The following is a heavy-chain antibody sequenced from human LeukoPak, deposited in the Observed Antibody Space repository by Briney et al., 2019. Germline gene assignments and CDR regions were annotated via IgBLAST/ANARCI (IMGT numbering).Heavy chain of an antibody. CDR3: ARHSRSYGSGNYYAMDV. CDR2: IYYSGDT. J-gene: IGHJ6*02. CDR1: GGSISNNHYY. V-gene: IGHV4-39*01. Sequence: SETLSLTCTVSGGSISNNHYYWGWVRQPPGKALEWIGSIYYSGDTYYNPSLESRVTVSIDTSKNRFSLKLSSVTAADTAVYYCARHSRSYGSGNYYAMDVWGQGTTVTVS. D-gene: IGHD3-10*01.